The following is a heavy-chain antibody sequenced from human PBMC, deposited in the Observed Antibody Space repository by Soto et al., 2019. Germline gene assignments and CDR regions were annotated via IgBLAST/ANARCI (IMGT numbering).Heavy chain of an antibody. Sequence: GGSLRLSCAASGFTFSSYAMSWVRQAPGKGLEWVSAISGSGGSTYYADSVKGRFTISRDNSKNTLYLQMNSLRAEDTAVYYCAKLTGKLSWGSYYGMDVWGQGTTVTVSS. D-gene: IGHD7-27*01. CDR3: AKLTGKLSWGSYYGMDV. V-gene: IGHV3-23*01. J-gene: IGHJ6*02. CDR2: ISGSGGST. CDR1: GFTFSSYA.